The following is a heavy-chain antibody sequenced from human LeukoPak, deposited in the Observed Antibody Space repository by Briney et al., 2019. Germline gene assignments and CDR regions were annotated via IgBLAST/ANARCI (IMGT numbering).Heavy chain of an antibody. CDR1: GFTFSGYW. Sequence: GGSLRLSCAASGFTFSGYWMHWVRQDPGKGLVWVSRINDDGRYTVYADSVKGRFTISRDNAKNTLYLQMNSLRAEDTAIYYCTREILAPGKTLDYWGQGALVTVSS. CDR2: INDDGRYT. CDR3: TREILAPGKTLDY. V-gene: IGHV3-74*01. J-gene: IGHJ4*02.